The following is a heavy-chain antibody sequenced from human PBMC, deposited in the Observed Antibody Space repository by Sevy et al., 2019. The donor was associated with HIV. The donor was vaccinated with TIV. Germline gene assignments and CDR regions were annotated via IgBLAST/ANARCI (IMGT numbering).Heavy chain of an antibody. V-gene: IGHV3-7*01. CDR3: VRAIAADGSF. D-gene: IGHD6-13*01. CDR1: GFCLNSYL. J-gene: IGHJ4*02. CDR2: IKQDGSVT. Sequence: GSLRLSCAASGFCLNSYLMSWVRQAPGKGLEWGANIKQDGSVTYYVDSVKGRFTISRDNARNFLYLQMNSLRAEDTARYYCVRAIAADGSFWGQGTLVTVSS.